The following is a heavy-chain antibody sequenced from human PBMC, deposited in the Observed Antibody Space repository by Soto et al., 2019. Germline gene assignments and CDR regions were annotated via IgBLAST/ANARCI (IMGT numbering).Heavy chain of an antibody. J-gene: IGHJ5*02. V-gene: IGHV4-34*01. CDR2: INHSGST. Sequence: SETLSLTCAVYGGSFSGYYWSWIRQPPGKGLEWIGEINHSGSTNYNPSLKSRVTISVDTSKNQFSLKLSSVTAADTAVYYCARSPYYDILTGYYNLGWFDPWGQGTLVTVS. D-gene: IGHD3-9*01. CDR3: ARSPYYDILTGYYNLGWFDP. CDR1: GGSFSGYY.